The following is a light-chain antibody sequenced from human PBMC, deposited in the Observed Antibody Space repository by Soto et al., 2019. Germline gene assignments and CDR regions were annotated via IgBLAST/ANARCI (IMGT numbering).Light chain of an antibody. V-gene: IGKV3-15*01. J-gene: IGKJ1*01. Sequence: EIVLTQSPGTLCLSPGDRATLYCRASQSDSSSNLAWYQQKRGQSPRLLIYGASTRATGIPARFSGSGSGTEFTLTISSLQSEDFAVYYCQQYNNWPQTFGQGTKVDI. CDR2: GAS. CDR1: QSDSSSN. CDR3: QQYNNWPQT.